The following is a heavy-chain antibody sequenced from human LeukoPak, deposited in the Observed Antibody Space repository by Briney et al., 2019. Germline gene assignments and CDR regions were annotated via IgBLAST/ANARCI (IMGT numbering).Heavy chain of an antibody. V-gene: IGHV3-33*01. Sequence: GGSLRLSCAASGFTFSRYGIHWVRQAPGKGLEWVAIIWYDGSKKLYADSVKDRFTISRDNSKNTVSLQMNSLRVEDTAVYYCARDLFTGTVAGTVSGAFDIWGQGTMVTVSS. CDR1: GFTFSRYG. J-gene: IGHJ3*02. D-gene: IGHD6-19*01. CDR3: ARDLFTGTVAGTVSGAFDI. CDR2: IWYDGSKK.